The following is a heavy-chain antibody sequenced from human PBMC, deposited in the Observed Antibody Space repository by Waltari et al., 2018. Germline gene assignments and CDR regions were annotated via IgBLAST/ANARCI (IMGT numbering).Heavy chain of an antibody. CDR1: GFTFDYYA. V-gene: IGHV3-9*01. Sequence: EVQLVESGGGLVQPGRSLRLSCLGSGFTFDYYALHWVRQGPGKGLEWVSGINWNSGSIGYGDSVKGRFIISRDNARNSVHLQMNGLTSEDTALYYCAKKNDEVFDRNGLVYDAFDMWGQGTMVTVSS. CDR2: INWNSGSI. J-gene: IGHJ3*02. CDR3: AKKNDEVFDRNGLVYDAFDM. D-gene: IGHD3-22*01.